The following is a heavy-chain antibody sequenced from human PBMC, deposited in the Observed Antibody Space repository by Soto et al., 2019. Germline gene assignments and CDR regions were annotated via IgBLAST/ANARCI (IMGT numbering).Heavy chain of an antibody. CDR3: ARDSFPCASLTCLSYWYFDL. Sequence: VGSLRVSCAAAGFNCSSYARSWVRQAPGEGLEWVSAISGSGGSTYYADSVKGRVTISRDNSKNTVDLVMSRLRAEDTAIYYCARDSFPCASLTCLSYWYFDLWGRGTLVTVSS. CDR2: ISGSGGST. D-gene: IGHD2-21*01. V-gene: IGHV3-23*01. J-gene: IGHJ2*01. CDR1: GFNCSSYA.